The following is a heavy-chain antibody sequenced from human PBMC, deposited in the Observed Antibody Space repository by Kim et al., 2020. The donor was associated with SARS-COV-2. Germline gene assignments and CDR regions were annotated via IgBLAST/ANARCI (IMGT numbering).Heavy chain of an antibody. CDR2: ISWNSGTI. CDR1: GFTFDDYA. CDR3: AKDISPITFFGGGYYGMDV. Sequence: GGSLRLSCAXSGFTFDDYAMHWVRQVPGKGLEWVSGISWNSGTIGYADSGKGRFTISRDNAKNSLYLQMNSLRAEDTALYYCAKDISPITFFGGGYYGMDVWGQGTPVTVSS. V-gene: IGHV3-9*01. D-gene: IGHD3-3*01. J-gene: IGHJ6*02.